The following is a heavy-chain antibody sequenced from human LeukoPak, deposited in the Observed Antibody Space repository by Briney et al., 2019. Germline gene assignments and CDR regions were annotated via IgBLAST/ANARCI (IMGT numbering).Heavy chain of an antibody. V-gene: IGHV4-39*01. D-gene: IGHD6-25*01. CDR2: IYYSGST. Sequence: SETLSLTCTVSGGSTSSSSYYWGWIRQPPGKGLEWIGSIYYSGSTYYNPSLKSRVTISVDTSKNQISLKLSSVTAADRAVYYCARHIGYSSGWTDYWGQGTLVTVSS. CDR3: ARHIGYSSGWTDY. CDR1: GGSTSSSSYY. J-gene: IGHJ4*02.